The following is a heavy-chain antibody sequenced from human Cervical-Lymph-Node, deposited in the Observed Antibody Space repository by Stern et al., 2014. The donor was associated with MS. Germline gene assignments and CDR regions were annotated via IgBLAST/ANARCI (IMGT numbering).Heavy chain of an antibody. Sequence: MQLVESGAEVKKPGSSVKVSCKASGGTFSSYAISWVRQAPGQGLEWMGGIIPTFGKAKYAQHLQGRFTITAEHSNAPAYMELSSLRSEDTAVYYCAREDGDYLFDYWGQGTLVTVSS. CDR3: AREDGDYLFDY. CDR2: IIPTFGKA. CDR1: GGTFSSYA. V-gene: IGHV1-69*01. D-gene: IGHD4-17*01. J-gene: IGHJ4*02.